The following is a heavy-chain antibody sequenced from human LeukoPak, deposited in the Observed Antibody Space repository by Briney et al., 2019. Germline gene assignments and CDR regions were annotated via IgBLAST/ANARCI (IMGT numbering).Heavy chain of an antibody. CDR2: TYYRSEWYN. Sequence: SQTLSLTCAISGDSVSSKSGAWNWIRQSPSRGLEWLGRTYYRSEWYNDYGVSVGSRITINPDTSKNQFSLQLNYVTPDDTAVYYCAGGTFTGGTAYFDNWGQGTLVTVSS. CDR3: AGGTFTGGTAYFDN. V-gene: IGHV6-1*01. CDR1: GDSVSSKSGA. J-gene: IGHJ4*02. D-gene: IGHD4-23*01.